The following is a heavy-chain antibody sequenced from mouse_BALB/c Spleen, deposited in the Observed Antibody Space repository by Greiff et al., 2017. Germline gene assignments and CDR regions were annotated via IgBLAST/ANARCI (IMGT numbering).Heavy chain of an antibody. CDR3: TRRGYAMDY. CDR1: GYTFTSYW. Sequence: QVQLQQPGAELVRPGASVKLSCKASGYTFTSYWINWVKQRPGQGLEWIGNIYPSDSYTNYNQKFKDKATLTVDKSSSTAYMQLSSPTSEDSAVYYCTRRGYAMDYWGQGTSVTVSS. CDR2: IYPSDSYT. V-gene: IGHV1-69*02. J-gene: IGHJ4*01.